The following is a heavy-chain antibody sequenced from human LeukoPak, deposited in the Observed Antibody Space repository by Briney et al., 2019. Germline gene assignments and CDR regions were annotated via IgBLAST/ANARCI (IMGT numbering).Heavy chain of an antibody. CDR2: MNPNSGNT. CDR1: GYTFTSYD. V-gene: IGHV1-8*03. J-gene: IGHJ1*01. CDR3: ARASYDSSDYEYFHH. D-gene: IGHD3-22*01. Sequence: ASVKVSCKASGYTFTSYDINWVRQATGQGLEWMGWMNPNSGNTGYAQKFQGRVTITRNTSISTAYMELSRLRSDDTAVYYCARASYDSSDYEYFHHWGQGTLVTVSS.